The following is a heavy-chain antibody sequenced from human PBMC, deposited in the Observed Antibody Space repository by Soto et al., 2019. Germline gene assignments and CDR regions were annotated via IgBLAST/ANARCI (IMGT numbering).Heavy chain of an antibody. J-gene: IGHJ4*02. CDR3: ALFMLKSRPDTIFAY. D-gene: IGHD3-16*01. CDR1: GGSFSGYY. Sequence: SETLSLTCAVYGGSFSGYYWSWIRQPPGKGLEWIGEINHSGSTNYNPSLKSRVTISVDTSKNQFSLKLSSVTAADTAVYYCALFMLKSRPDTIFAYWRQGTPVTVSS. V-gene: IGHV4-34*01. CDR2: INHSGST.